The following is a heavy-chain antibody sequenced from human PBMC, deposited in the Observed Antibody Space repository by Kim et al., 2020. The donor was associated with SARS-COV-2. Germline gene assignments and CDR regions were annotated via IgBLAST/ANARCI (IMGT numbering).Heavy chain of an antibody. J-gene: IGHJ4*02. CDR1: GGTFSSYA. D-gene: IGHD2-2*01. V-gene: IGHV1-69*13. Sequence: SVKVSCKASGGTFSSYAISWVRQAPGQGLEWMGGIIPIFGTANYAQKFQGRVTITADESTSTAYMELSSLRSEDTAVYYCATDPDYCSSTSCYARPYYFDYWGQGTLVTVSS. CDR2: IIPIFGTA. CDR3: ATDPDYCSSTSCYARPYYFDY.